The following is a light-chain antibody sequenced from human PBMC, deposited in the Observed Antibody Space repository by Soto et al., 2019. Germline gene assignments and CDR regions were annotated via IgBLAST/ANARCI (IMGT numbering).Light chain of an antibody. V-gene: IGKV1-5*01. Sequence: DIQMTQSPSTLSASVGDRVTITCRASQSISSWLAWYQQKPGKAPKLLIYDASSLESGVPSRFSGSGSGTEFTLTISSLQPDDFATYYCQQYNSYSPGRTFGQGTKLEIK. CDR3: QQYNSYSPGRT. CDR2: DAS. J-gene: IGKJ2*01. CDR1: QSISSW.